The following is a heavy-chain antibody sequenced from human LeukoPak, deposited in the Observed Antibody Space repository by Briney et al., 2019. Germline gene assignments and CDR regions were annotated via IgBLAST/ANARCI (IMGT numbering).Heavy chain of an antibody. CDR3: AKGGEMANDY. CDR2: INPSDGRA. J-gene: IGHJ4*02. CDR1: GYTSTSHY. D-gene: IGHD5-24*01. V-gene: IGHV1-46*01. Sequence: ASVKVSCKASGYTSTSHYVHWVRQAPGQGLEWMGTINPSDGRATYAQRFQGRVTMTSDTSTATGYMELRSLISEDTAVYYCAKGGEMANDYWGQGTLVTVSS.